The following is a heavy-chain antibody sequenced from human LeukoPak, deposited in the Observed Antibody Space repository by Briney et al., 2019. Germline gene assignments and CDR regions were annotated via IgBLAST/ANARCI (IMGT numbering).Heavy chain of an antibody. CDR2: IKLDGSEK. CDR3: ARISSISYCFDY. V-gene: IGHV3-7*01. J-gene: IGHJ4*02. Sequence: GGSLRLSCAASGFTFSSFWMTWVRQAPGKGLEWVANIKLDGSEKYYVDSVKGRFTVSRDNAKNSLYLQMNSLRAEDTAVYYCARISSISYCFDYWGLGTLVTVSS. CDR1: GFTFSSFW.